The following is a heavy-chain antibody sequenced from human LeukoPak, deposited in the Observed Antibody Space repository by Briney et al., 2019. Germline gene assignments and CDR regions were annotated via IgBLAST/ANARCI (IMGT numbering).Heavy chain of an antibody. V-gene: IGHV3-23*01. CDR3: AKGKGTGSYYYFDY. D-gene: IGHD1-26*01. J-gene: IGHJ4*02. Sequence: PGGSLRLSCAASGFTFSSFWMSWVRQAPGEGLEWVSAISNSGGTIHYADYVKGRFNISRDNKKNTLYLQMNSLTAEDTAVYHCAKGKGTGSYYYFDYWGQATLVILSS. CDR2: ISNSGGTI. CDR1: GFTFSSFW.